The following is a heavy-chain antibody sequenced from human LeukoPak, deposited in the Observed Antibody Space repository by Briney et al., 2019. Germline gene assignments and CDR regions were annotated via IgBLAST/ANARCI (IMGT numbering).Heavy chain of an antibody. CDR1: GFTFSSYS. J-gene: IGHJ4*02. Sequence: GGSLRLSCAASGFTFSSYSMNWVRQAPGKGLEWVSYISSSSSTIYYADSVKGRFTISRDNAKNSLYLQMNSLRAEDTAVYYCARDLEGNYDFWSGPLDYWGQGTLVTVSS. CDR3: ARDLEGNYDFWSGPLDY. D-gene: IGHD3-3*01. V-gene: IGHV3-48*01. CDR2: ISSSSSTI.